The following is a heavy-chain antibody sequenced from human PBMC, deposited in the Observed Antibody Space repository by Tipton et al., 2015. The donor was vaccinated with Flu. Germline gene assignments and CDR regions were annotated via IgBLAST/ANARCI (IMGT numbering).Heavy chain of an antibody. V-gene: IGHV3-53*01. Sequence: SLRLSCAASGFTVSSNYMSWVRQAPGKGLVWVSVIYSDGSTYYADSVKGRFTISRDNSKNTLYLQINSPRAEDTAVYYCARAPPRSYLGAFDIWGQGTMVTVSS. J-gene: IGHJ3*02. CDR1: GFTVSSNY. CDR3: ARAPPRSYLGAFDI. D-gene: IGHD1-26*01. CDR2: IYSDGST.